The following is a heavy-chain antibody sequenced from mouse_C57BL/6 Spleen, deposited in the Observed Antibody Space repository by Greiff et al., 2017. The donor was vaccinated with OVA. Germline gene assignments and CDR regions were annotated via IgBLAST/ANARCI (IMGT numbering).Heavy chain of an antibody. Sequence: QVHVKQSGAELVRPGASVTLSCKASGYTFTDYEMHWVKQTPVHGLEWIGAIDPETGGTAYNQKFKGKAILTADKSSSTAYMELRSLTSEDSAVYYCTRENYLDYWGQGTSVTVSS. CDR2: IDPETGGT. CDR3: TRENYLDY. J-gene: IGHJ4*01. V-gene: IGHV1-15*01. D-gene: IGHD2-1*01. CDR1: GYTFTDYE.